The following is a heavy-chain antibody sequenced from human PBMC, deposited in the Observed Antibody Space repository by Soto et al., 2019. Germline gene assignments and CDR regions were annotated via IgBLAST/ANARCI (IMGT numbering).Heavy chain of an antibody. CDR1: GGYISSSSYY. D-gene: IGHD5-12*01. CDR2: IYYSGST. CDR3: VKSRGGNNFDFFD. V-gene: IGHV4-39*01. Sequence: SETLCLTCPVSGGYISSSSYYWGWIRQPPGKGLEWIGSIYYSGSTYYNPSLKSRVTISVDNSKNTLYLQMSSLSADDTAVYYCVKSRGGNNFDFFDWGQGALVTVSS. J-gene: IGHJ4*02.